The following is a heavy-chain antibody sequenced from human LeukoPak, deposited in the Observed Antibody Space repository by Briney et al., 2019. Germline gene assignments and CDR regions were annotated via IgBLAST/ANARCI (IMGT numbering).Heavy chain of an antibody. J-gene: IGHJ4*02. CDR1: GVSISSSKW. Sequence: PETPSLTCAVSGVSISSSKWWSWVRQAPGKGLEWIGEIYEGGRTNYKPSLKSRITISVDKSKDQFSLHLTSVTAADTAVYYCARGDSSGYPDSGGRERVDTVSS. CDR3: ARGDSSGYPDS. D-gene: IGHD3-22*01. V-gene: IGHV4-4*03. CDR2: IYEGGRT.